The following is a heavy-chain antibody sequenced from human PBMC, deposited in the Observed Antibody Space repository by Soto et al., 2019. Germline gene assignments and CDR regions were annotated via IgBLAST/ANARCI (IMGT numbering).Heavy chain of an antibody. CDR3: ARRGYGMDV. Sequence: QVQLVESGGGVVQPGRSLRLSCAASGFTFSSYAVHWVRQSPGKGLEWVAVISYDGSNKYYADSVKGRFTISRDNSKNTLYLQMNSLRAEDTAVYYCARRGYGMDVWGQGTTVTVSS. V-gene: IGHV3-30-3*01. D-gene: IGHD3-16*01. J-gene: IGHJ6*02. CDR2: ISYDGSNK. CDR1: GFTFSSYA.